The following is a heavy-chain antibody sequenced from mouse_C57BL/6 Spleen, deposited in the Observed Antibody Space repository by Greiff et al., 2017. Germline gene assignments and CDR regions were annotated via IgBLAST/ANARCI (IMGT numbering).Heavy chain of an antibody. V-gene: IGHV5-17*01. J-gene: IGHJ2*01. CDR2: ISSGSSTI. Sequence: EVMLVESGGGLVKPGGSLKLSCAASGFTFSDYGMHWVRQAPEKGLEWVAYISSGSSTIYYADTVKGRFTISRYNAKNTLFLQMTRLRSEDTAMYYCSRGGANWDQDYFDYWGQGTTLTVSS. D-gene: IGHD4-1*01. CDR3: SRGGANWDQDYFDY. CDR1: GFTFSDYG.